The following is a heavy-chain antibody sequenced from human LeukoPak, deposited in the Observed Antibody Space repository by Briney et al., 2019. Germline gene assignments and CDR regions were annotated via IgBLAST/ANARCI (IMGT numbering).Heavy chain of an antibody. J-gene: IGHJ5*02. CDR2: IYYSGST. CDR1: GGSISSSSDY. CDR3: ARHDYSTRFDP. V-gene: IGHV4-39*01. D-gene: IGHD4-11*01. Sequence: NPSETLSLTCTVSGGSISSSSDYWGWIRQPPGKGLEWIGSIYYSGSTYCNPSLKSRITISVDTSKNQFSLKLSSVTAADTAVYYCARHDYSTRFDPWGQGILVTVPS.